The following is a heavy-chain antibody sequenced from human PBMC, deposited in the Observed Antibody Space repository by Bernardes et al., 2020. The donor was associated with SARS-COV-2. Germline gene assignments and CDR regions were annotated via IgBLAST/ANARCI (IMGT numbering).Heavy chain of an antibody. D-gene: IGHD4-17*01. CDR1: GYGFTDYY. CDR2: INPNDGDT. CDR3: AKSGGDDYGDYEYYFDH. Sequence: ASVKVSCKASGYGFTDYYVHWVRQAPGQGLEWMGWINPNDGDTHYIQKFQGWVTMTIDTASRAAYMELRRLKSDDTAVYYCAKSGGDDYGDYEYYFDHWGQGTVVTISS. J-gene: IGHJ4*02. V-gene: IGHV1-2*04.